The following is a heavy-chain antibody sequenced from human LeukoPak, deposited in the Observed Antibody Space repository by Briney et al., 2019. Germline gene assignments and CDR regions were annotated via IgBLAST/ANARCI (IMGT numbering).Heavy chain of an antibody. J-gene: IGHJ4*02. CDR2: ISGSGGST. CDR3: ARGSLLRYFDWPD. V-gene: IGHV3-23*01. D-gene: IGHD3-9*01. Sequence: GGSLRLSCAASGFTFSSYAMSWVRQTPGKGLEWVSAISGSGGSTYYADSVKGRFTISRDNSKNTLYLQMNSLRAEDTAVYYCARGSLLRYFDWPDWGQGTLVTVSS. CDR1: GFTFSSYA.